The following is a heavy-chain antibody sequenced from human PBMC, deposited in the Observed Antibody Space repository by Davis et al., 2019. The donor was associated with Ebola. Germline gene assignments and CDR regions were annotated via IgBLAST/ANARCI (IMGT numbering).Heavy chain of an antibody. D-gene: IGHD3-10*01. CDR2: IWYDGSNK. CDR1: GFTFSSYG. J-gene: IGHJ4*02. V-gene: IGHV3-33*01. CDR3: AREDYYGSGSDHPHY. Sequence: GESLKIPCAASGFTFSSYGMHWVRQAPGKGLEWVAVIWYDGSNKYYADSVKGRFTISRDNSKNTLYLQMNSLRADDTAVYYCAREDYYGSGSDHPHYWGQGTLVTVSS.